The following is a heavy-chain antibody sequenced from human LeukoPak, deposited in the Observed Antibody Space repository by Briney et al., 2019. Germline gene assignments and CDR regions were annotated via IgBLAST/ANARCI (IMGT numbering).Heavy chain of an antibody. J-gene: IGHJ6*03. CDR1: GFTFSSYW. V-gene: IGHV3-7*01. D-gene: IGHD3-10*01. CDR3: ARKFGLGRYYNMDV. Sequence: GGSLRLSCAASGFTFSSYWMSWVRQAPGKGLEWVANIKQDGSEKYYVDSVKGRFTISRDNAKNSLYLQMNSLRAEDTAVYYCARKFGLGRYYNMDVWGKGTTVTISS. CDR2: IKQDGSEK.